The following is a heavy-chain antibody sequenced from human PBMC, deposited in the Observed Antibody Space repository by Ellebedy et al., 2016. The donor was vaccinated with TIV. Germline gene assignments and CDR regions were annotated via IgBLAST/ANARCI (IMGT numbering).Heavy chain of an antibody. V-gene: IGHV3-53*01. J-gene: IGHJ4*02. Sequence: GGSLRLSCAASGFNVRSSYMSWVRQAPGKGLDWVSVIYSGGSTYYADSVKGRFTISRDNSKNTLFLQMNSLRAKDTAVYYCGTPGGYVSGFGQWGQGTLVIVSS. CDR2: IYSGGST. D-gene: IGHD2-15*01. CDR1: GFNVRSSY. CDR3: GTPGGYVSGFGQ.